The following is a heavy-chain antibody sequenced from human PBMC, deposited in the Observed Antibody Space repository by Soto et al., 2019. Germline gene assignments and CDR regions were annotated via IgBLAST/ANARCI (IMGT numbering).Heavy chain of an antibody. D-gene: IGHD5-18*01. J-gene: IGHJ4*02. V-gene: IGHV4-34*01. CDR2: INHSGST. CDR3: ARRTQIGYSYGFYSY. CDR1: GGSFSGYY. Sequence: TLSLTCAVYGGSFSGYYWSWIRQPPGKGLEWIGEINHSGSTNYNPSLKSRVTISVDTSKNQFSLKLSSVTAADTAVYYCARRTQIGYSYGFYSYWGQGTLVTVSS.